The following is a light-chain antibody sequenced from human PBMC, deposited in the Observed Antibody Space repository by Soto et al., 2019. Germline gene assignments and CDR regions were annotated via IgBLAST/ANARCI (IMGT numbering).Light chain of an antibody. Sequence: DIQMTQSPSTLSASVGDRVTITCRASQSIGSWLAWYQQKPGKAPKLLICKASSLESGVPSRFSGSGSGTEFTLTISSLQPGDFGTYYCLQYNTYSTFGQGTKVEIK. J-gene: IGKJ1*01. CDR1: QSIGSW. CDR2: KAS. V-gene: IGKV1-5*03. CDR3: LQYNTYST.